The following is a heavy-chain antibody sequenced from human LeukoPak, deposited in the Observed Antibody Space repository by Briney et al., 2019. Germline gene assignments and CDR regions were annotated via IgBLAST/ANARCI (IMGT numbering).Heavy chain of an antibody. J-gene: IGHJ4*02. CDR1: GGSFSGYH. V-gene: IGHV4-34*01. CDR3: ASEYYYDSSGSQDY. CDR2: INHSGST. Sequence: PSETLSLTCAVYGGSFSGYHWSWIRQPPGKGLEWIGEINHSGSTNYNPSLKSRVTISVDTSKNQFSLKLSSVTAADTAVYYCASEYYYDSSGSQDYWGQGTLVTVSS. D-gene: IGHD3-22*01.